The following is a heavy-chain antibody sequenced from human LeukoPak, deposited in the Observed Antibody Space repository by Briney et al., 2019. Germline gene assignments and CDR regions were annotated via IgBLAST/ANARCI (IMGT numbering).Heavy chain of an antibody. CDR1: GFTFSRFW. Sequence: PGGSLRLSCVASGFTFSRFWMSWVRQSPGKGLEWVANIRQDGSEKYYVDSVKGRFTISRDNAKNSLFLQMNSLRTEDTAVYYCARDSVYSSSWYFDYWGQGTLVTVSS. CDR2: IRQDGSEK. D-gene: IGHD6-13*01. V-gene: IGHV3-7*01. CDR3: ARDSVYSSSWYFDY. J-gene: IGHJ4*02.